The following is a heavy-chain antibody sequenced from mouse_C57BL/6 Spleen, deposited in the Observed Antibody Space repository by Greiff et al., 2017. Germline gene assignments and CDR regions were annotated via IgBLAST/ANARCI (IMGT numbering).Heavy chain of an antibody. V-gene: IGHV5-17*01. CDR2: ISSGSSTI. D-gene: IGHD4-1*01. J-gene: IGHJ4*01. CDR1: GFTFSDYG. CDR3: ARELIYAMDY. Sequence: EVMLVEPGGGLVKPGGSLKLSCAASGFTFSDYGMHWVRQAPEKGLEWVAYISSGSSTIYYADTVKGRFTISRDNAKNTLFLQMTSLRSEDTAMYYCARELIYAMDYWGQGTSVTVSS.